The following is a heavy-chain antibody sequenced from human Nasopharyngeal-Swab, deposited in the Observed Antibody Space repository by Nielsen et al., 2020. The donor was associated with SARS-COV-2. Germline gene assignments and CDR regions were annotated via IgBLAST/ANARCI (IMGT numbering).Heavy chain of an antibody. CDR1: GGPISSGRYY. Sequence: SETLSLTCTVSGGPISSGRYYWSWIRQHPGKGLEWIGYIYYSGSTYYNPSLKSRVTISVDTSKNQFSLKLSSVTAADTAVYYCARDTGIAEQWLVRTVDAFDIWGQGTMVTVSS. V-gene: IGHV4-31*03. CDR3: ARDTGIAEQWLVRTVDAFDI. CDR2: IYYSGST. D-gene: IGHD6-19*01. J-gene: IGHJ3*02.